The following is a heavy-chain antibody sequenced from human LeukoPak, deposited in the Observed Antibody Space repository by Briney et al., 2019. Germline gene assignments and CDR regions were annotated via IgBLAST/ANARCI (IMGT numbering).Heavy chain of an antibody. D-gene: IGHD2-8*01. CDR3: ARDGYAWVKLDY. CDR2: INTDESDT. J-gene: IGHJ4*02. Sequence: GGSLRLSCIASGFTFTGYWMHWVRQAPGKGPVWVSRINTDESDTTYADSVKGRFTISRDNAKNSLYLQMNSLRAEDTAVYYCARDGYAWVKLDYWGQGTLVTVSS. CDR1: GFTFTGYW. V-gene: IGHV3-74*01.